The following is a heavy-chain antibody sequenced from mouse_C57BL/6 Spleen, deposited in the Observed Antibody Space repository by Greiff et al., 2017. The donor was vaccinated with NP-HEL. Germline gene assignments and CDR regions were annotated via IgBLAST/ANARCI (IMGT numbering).Heavy chain of an antibody. Sequence: EVQLVESGGGLVKPGGSLKLSCAASGFTFSDYGMHWVRQAPEKGLEWVAYISSGSSTIYYADTLKGRFTISRDNAKNTLYLQMTSLRSEDSAVYYCAKDIYGSGFAYWGQGTLVTVSA. V-gene: IGHV5-17*01. D-gene: IGHD1-1*01. J-gene: IGHJ3*01. CDR3: AKDIYGSGFAY. CDR1: GFTFSDYG. CDR2: ISSGSSTI.